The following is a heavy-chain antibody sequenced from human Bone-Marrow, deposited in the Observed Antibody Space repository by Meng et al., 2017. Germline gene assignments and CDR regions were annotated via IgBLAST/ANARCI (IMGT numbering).Heavy chain of an antibody. CDR2: IKSDGSAT. J-gene: IGHJ4*02. V-gene: IGHV3-74*01. CDR1: GFTFSNYW. D-gene: IGHD5-18*01. CDR3: AKSTGYSYGLRLDY. Sequence: GESLKISCEASGFTFSNYWMHWVRQAPGKGLVWVSRIKSDGSATFYADSVKGRFTISRENAKNSLYLQMNSLRAEDTALYYCAKSTGYSYGLRLDYWGQGTLVTVSS.